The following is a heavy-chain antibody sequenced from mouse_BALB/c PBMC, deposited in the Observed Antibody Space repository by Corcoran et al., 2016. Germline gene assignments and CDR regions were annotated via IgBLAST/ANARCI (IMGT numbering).Heavy chain of an antibody. J-gene: IGHJ4*01. D-gene: IGHD1-1*01. CDR3: ARTLYYYGSTSYAMDY. V-gene: IGHV1S136*01. CDR1: GYTFTSYV. CDR2: INPYNDGT. Sequence: EVQLQQSGPELVKPGASVKMSCKASGYTFTSYVMHWVKQKPGQGLEWIGYINPYNDGTKYNEKFKGKATLTSDKSSSTAYMELSSLTSEDSAVYYCARTLYYYGSTSYAMDYWGQGTSVTVSS.